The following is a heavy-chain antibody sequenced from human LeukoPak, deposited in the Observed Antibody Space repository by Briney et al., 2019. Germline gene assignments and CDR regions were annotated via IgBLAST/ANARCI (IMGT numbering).Heavy chain of an antibody. V-gene: IGHV3-33*08. CDR1: GFTFSSFG. CDR3: ARDRGYCRGGRCYSNYFDL. Sequence: QTGRSLRLSCAASGFTFSSFGMHWVRQAPGKGLEWVALTWSDGSDYFYPDSVKGRFTISRDNSKNTVYLQMNSLRDEDTAVYFCARDRGYCRGGRCYSNYFDLWGQGTLVTVSS. D-gene: IGHD2-15*01. CDR2: TWSDGSDY. J-gene: IGHJ4*02.